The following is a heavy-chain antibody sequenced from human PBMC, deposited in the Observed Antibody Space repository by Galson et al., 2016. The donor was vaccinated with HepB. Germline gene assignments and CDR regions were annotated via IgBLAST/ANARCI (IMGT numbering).Heavy chain of an antibody. CDR1: GFTFSYYS. CDR3: ARDKLRPRVVGNYFDY. CDR2: IYYDGNNE. Sequence: SLRLSCAASGFTFSYYSMHWVRQAPGRGLEWVAVIYYDGNNEYYADSVKGRFTISRDTSKNTLYLQMNSLRAEDTAVYYCARDKLRPRVVGNYFDYWGQGTLVTVAS. D-gene: IGHD2-2*01. J-gene: IGHJ4*02. V-gene: IGHV3-30-3*01.